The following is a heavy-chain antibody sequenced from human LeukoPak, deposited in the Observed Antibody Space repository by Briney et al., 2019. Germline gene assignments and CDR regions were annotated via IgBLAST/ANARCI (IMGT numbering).Heavy chain of an antibody. CDR2: ISSGSSYI. CDR3: TIEDSSGYSGQIDY. D-gene: IGHD3-22*01. V-gene: IGHV3-21*01. J-gene: IGHJ4*02. Sequence: GGSLRLSCAASGFTFSSTSMNWVRQAPGKGLEWVSSISSGSSYIFYADSVKGRFTISRDNAKNSLYLQMNSLRAEDTAVYYCTIEDSSGYSGQIDYWGQGTLVTVSS. CDR1: GFTFSSTS.